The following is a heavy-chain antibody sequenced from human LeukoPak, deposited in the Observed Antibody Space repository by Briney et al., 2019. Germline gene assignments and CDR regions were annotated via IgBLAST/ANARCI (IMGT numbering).Heavy chain of an antibody. V-gene: IGHV3-30*04. D-gene: IGHD5-18*01. CDR2: ISYDGSNK. J-gene: IGHJ3*02. Sequence: GESLRLSCAASGFTFSSYAMHWVRQAPGKGLEWVAVISYDGSNKYYADSVKGRFTISRDNSKNTLYLQMNSLRAEDTAVYYCARDRGVDTAMVGAFDIWGQGTMVTVSS. CDR3: ARDRGVDTAMVGAFDI. CDR1: GFTFSSYA.